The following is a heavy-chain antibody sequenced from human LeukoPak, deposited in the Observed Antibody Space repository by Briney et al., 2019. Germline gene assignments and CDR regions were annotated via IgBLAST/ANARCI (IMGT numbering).Heavy chain of an antibody. CDR1: GASIASSSYY. V-gene: IGHV4-61*01. CDR3: ARAPFSPTYYFDY. CDR2: IYYSGST. J-gene: IGHJ4*02. D-gene: IGHD3-16*01. Sequence: SETLSLTCTVSGASIASSSYYWSWIRQPPGKGLEWIGYIYYSGSTNYNPSLKSRVTISVDTSKNQFSLKLSSVTAADTAVYYCARAPFSPTYYFDYWGQGTLVTVSS.